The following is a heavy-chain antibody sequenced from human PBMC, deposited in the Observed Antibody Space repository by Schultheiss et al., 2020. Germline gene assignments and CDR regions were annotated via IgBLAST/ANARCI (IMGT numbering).Heavy chain of an antibody. J-gene: IGHJ2*01. CDR2: ISGSGGST. CDR3: ARDPRSLNWHFDL. CDR1: GFTFSSYG. V-gene: IGHV3-23*01. Sequence: GGSLRLSCAASGFTFSSYGMHWVRQAPGKGLEWVSAISGSGGSTYYADSVKGRFTISRDNSKNTLYLQMNSLRAEDTAVYYCARDPRSLNWHFDLWGRGTLVTVSS.